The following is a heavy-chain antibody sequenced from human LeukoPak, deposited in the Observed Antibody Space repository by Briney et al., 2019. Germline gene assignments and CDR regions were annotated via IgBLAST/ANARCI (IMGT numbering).Heavy chain of an antibody. Sequence: SLKLSCKASGGTLTSYAITWVRQAPGQGLEWIGMIIPIFGRANYAQKFPGRVTITADKSTSSAYMELSRLRSEDTAVYYCARGPYCSSTSCYYAGGLAGWGQGTLVTVSS. V-gene: IGHV1-69*04. J-gene: IGHJ4*02. CDR1: GGTLTSYA. D-gene: IGHD2-2*01. CDR3: ARGPYCSSTSCYYAGGLAG. CDR2: IIPIFGRA.